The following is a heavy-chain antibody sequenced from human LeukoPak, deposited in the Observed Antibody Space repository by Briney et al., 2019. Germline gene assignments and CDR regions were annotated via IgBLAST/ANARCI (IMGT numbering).Heavy chain of an antibody. D-gene: IGHD3-10*01. V-gene: IGHV4-34*01. CDR1: GGSFSGYY. CDR3: ARARGLWFGEFDAFDI. Sequence: SETLSLTCAVYGGSFSGYYWSWVRQPPGKGLEWIGEINHRGSTNYDPSLKSRGTISVDTSKNQFSLKVSSVTAADTAVYYCARARGLWFGEFDAFDIWGQGTMVTVSS. CDR2: INHRGST. J-gene: IGHJ3*02.